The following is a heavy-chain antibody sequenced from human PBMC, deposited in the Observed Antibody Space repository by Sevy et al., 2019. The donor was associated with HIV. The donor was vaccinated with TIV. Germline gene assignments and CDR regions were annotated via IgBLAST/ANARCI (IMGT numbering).Heavy chain of an antibody. V-gene: IGHV3-30*02. CDR1: GFTFSSYG. CDR2: IRYDGSNK. J-gene: IGHJ6*02. Sequence: GGSLRLSCAASGFTFSSYGMHWVRQAPGKGLEWVAFIRYDGSNKYYADSVKGRFTISRDNSKNTLYLQMNSLRAEDTAVYYCATIRYDVTRLEHRQDGMDVWGQGTTVTVSS. D-gene: IGHD3-3*01. CDR3: ATIRYDVTRLEHRQDGMDV.